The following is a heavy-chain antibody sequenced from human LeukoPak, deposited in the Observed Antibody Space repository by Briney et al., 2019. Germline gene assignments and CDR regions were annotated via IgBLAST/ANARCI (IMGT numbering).Heavy chain of an antibody. J-gene: IGHJ6*03. D-gene: IGHD3-22*01. Sequence: SETLSLTCTVSGGSISSYYWSRIRQPPGKGLEWIGYIYYSGSTNYNPSLKSRVTISVDTSKNQFSLKLSSVTAADTAVYYCARALHYYDSSGSYYYYMDVWGKGTTVTVSS. V-gene: IGHV4-59*01. CDR2: IYYSGST. CDR3: ARALHYYDSSGSYYYYMDV. CDR1: GGSISSYY.